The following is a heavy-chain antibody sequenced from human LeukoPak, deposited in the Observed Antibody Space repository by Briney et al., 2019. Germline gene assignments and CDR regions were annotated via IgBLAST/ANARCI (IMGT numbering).Heavy chain of an antibody. CDR2: IGSDSSAT. V-gene: IGHV3-48*01. CDR3: ASREGYYYDSSGIALGI. Sequence: GGSLGLSCAASGFSFGDYSMTWVRQAPGKGLEWVSYIGSDSSATYYADPVKGRFTISRDNAKKSLYLQMNSLRAEDTAVYYCASREGYYYDSSGIALGIWGQGTLVTVSS. CDR1: GFSFGDYS. J-gene: IGHJ4*02. D-gene: IGHD3-22*01.